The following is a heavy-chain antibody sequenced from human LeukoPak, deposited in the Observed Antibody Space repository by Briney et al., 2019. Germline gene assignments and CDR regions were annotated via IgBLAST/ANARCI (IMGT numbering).Heavy chain of an antibody. D-gene: IGHD2-15*01. CDR1: GFSFNDYA. J-gene: IGHJ3*02. Sequence: SLRLSCAASGFSFNDYAMHWVRQAPGKGLEWVSGINWNSRSIGYADSVKGRFTISRDNAKNSLYLQMNSLRAEDMALYYCPKDNTFYCSGGSCYADAFDIWGQGTMVTVSS. V-gene: IGHV3-9*03. CDR3: PKDNTFYCSGGSCYADAFDI. CDR2: INWNSRSI.